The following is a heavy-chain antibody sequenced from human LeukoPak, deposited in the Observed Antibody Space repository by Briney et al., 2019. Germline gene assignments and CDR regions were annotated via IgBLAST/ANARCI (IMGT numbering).Heavy chain of an antibody. CDR3: ATVLLGMWSSSGDY. V-gene: IGHV1-24*01. D-gene: IGHD2-21*01. Sequence: ASVKVSCKVSGYTHTELSMHWVRQAPGKGLEWMGGFDPEDGETIYAQKFQGRVTMTEDTSTDTAYMELSSLRSEDTAMYYCATVLLGMWSSSGDYWGQGTLVTVSS. CDR2: FDPEDGET. J-gene: IGHJ4*02. CDR1: GYTHTELS.